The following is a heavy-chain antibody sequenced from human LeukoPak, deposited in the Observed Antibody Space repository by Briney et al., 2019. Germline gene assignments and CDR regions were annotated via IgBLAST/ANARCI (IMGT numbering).Heavy chain of an antibody. Sequence: GGSLRLSCAASGFTFSSYWMSWVRQAPGKGLEWVANIKRDGSEKYYVDSVKGRFTISRDNAKNSLYLQMNSLRAEDTAVYYCARDQLSGYDYRPYYFDYWGQGTLVTVSS. D-gene: IGHD5-12*01. CDR3: ARDQLSGYDYRPYYFDY. CDR2: IKRDGSEK. V-gene: IGHV3-7*01. J-gene: IGHJ4*02. CDR1: GFTFSSYW.